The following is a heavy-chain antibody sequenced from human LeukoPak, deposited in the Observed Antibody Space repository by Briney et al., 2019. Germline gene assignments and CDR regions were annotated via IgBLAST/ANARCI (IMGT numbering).Heavy chain of an antibody. CDR3: AKGSGTVSSDYYYYYMDV. CDR1: GFTFSSYG. D-gene: IGHD1-1*01. Sequence: GGSLRLSCAASGFTFSSYGMHWVRQAPGKGLEWVALIRYDGSNKYYADSVKGRFTISRDNSKNTLYLQMNSLRAEDTAVYYCAKGSGTVSSDYYYYYMDVWGKGTTVTVSS. J-gene: IGHJ6*03. CDR2: IRYDGSNK. V-gene: IGHV3-30*02.